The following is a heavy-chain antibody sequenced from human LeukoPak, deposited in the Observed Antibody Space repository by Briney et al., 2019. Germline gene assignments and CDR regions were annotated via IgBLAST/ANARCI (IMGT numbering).Heavy chain of an antibody. CDR1: GYSISSGYY. CDR3: ARAIYDFWSGYYPPTRYNWFDP. V-gene: IGHV4-38-2*02. Sequence: SETLSLTCTVSGYSISSGYYWGWIRQPPGKGLEWLGSIYHSGSTYYNPSLKSRVTISVDTSKNQFSLKLSSVTAADTAVYYCARAIYDFWSGYYPPTRYNWFDPWGQGTLVTVSS. CDR2: IYHSGST. D-gene: IGHD3-3*01. J-gene: IGHJ5*02.